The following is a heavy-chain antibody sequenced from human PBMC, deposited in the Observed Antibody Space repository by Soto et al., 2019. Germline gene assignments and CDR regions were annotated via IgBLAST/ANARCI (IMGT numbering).Heavy chain of an antibody. CDR1: GASSTTYY. CDR2: ISYSGST. J-gene: IGHJ5*02. V-gene: IGHV4-59*01. Sequence: QVQLQESGPGLVKPSDTLSLTCTVSGASSTTYYWSWIRQPPVKGLEWIGYISYSGSTDYNPSLKSRVTISFDASKNQISLQVRSATAADAAVYYCARDLKEYCSDGKCNWFDPCGQGTLGTVSS. D-gene: IGHD2-15*01. CDR3: ARDLKEYCSDGKCNWFDP.